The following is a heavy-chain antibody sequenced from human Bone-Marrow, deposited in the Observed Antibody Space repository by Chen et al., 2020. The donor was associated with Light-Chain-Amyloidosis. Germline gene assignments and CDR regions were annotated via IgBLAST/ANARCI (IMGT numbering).Heavy chain of an antibody. CDR2: INPNSGGT. CDR1: GYTFTGYY. J-gene: IGHJ4*02. D-gene: IGHD5-18*01. CDR3: ARGKTWIQLWSFYFDY. Sequence: QVQLVQSGAEVKKPGASVKVSCKASGYTFTGYYMHWVRQAPGQGLEWMGWINPNSGGTNYAQKFQGRVTMTRDTSISTAYMELSRLSSDDTAVYYCARGKTWIQLWSFYFDYWGQGTLVTVSS. V-gene: IGHV1-2*02.